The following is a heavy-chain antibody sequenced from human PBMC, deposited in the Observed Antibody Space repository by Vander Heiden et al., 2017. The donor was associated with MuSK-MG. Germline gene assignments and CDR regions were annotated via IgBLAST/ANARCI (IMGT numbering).Heavy chain of an antibody. CDR2: IHPSGGST. CDR1: GYTFTSYF. D-gene: IGHD6-19*01. V-gene: IGHV1-46*01. Sequence: QVQLVQSGAEVQKPGASVKVSCKASGYTFTSYFMHWVRQAPGQGLEWMGIIHPSGGSTSYARKFQSRITMTRDTSTSTVYMELSSLRSEETAFYYCARSSSSGWRGFFDYWGQGTLVTVSS. J-gene: IGHJ4*02. CDR3: ARSSSSGWRGFFDY.